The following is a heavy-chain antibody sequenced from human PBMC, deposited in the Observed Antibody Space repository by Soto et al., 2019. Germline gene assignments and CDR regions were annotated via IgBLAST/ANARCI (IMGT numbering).Heavy chain of an antibody. CDR3: ARDEYSSGWYWDY. V-gene: IGHV1-69*08. CDR1: GGTFSSYT. D-gene: IGHD6-19*01. J-gene: IGHJ4*01. CDR2: IIPILGIA. Sequence: QVQLVQSGAEVKKPGSSVTVSCKASGGTFSSYTISWVRQAPGQGLEWMGRIIPILGIANYAQKFQGRVTITADKSTSTAYMELSSLRSEDTAVYYCARDEYSSGWYWDYWGHGTLVTVSS.